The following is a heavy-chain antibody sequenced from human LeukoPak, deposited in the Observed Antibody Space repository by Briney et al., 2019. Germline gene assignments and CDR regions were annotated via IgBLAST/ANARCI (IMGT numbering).Heavy chain of an antibody. CDR1: GGSISNYY. D-gene: IGHD1-26*01. Sequence: PSDTLSLTCSVSGGSISNYYWIWIRQPPGKGLEWIGYIYYSGSTNYNPSLKSRVTISVDTSKHQFSLKLSSVTAADTAVYFCARGRTSGREFDYWGQGTPVTVSS. CDR3: ARGRTSGREFDY. V-gene: IGHV4-59*07. CDR2: IYYSGST. J-gene: IGHJ4*02.